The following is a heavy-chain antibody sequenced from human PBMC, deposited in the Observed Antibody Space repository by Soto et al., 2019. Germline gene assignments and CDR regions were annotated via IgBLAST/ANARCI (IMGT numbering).Heavy chain of an antibody. J-gene: IGHJ4*02. V-gene: IGHV4-59*01. D-gene: IGHD3-10*01. CDR2: IFYSGST. CDR3: LFDY. CDR1: GGSISSYY. Sequence: SETLSLTCTVSGGSISSYYWSWIRQPPGKGLEWIGFIFYSGSTSYNPSLKNSLYLQMNSLRDEDTAVYYCARDGGSGDPRCLFDYWGQGTLVTVSS.